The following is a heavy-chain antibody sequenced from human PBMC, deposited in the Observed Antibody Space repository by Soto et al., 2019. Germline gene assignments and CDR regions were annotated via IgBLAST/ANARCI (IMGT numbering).Heavy chain of an antibody. J-gene: IGHJ4*02. CDR2: VSHVGSSK. CDR3: ARGDYGDYV. CDR1: GFTFSSYA. Sequence: QVQLVESGGGMVQPGRSLRLSCAASGFTFSSYAMHWVRQAPGKVLEWVAVVSHVGSSKYYADSVKGRFTISRDNSNNTLYLQMNSLRAEDTAVYYCARGDYGDYVWGQGTLVAVSS. V-gene: IGHV3-30-3*01. D-gene: IGHD4-17*01.